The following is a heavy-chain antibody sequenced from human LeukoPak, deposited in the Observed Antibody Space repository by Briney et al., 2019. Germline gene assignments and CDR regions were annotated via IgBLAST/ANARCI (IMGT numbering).Heavy chain of an antibody. Sequence: GGSLRLSCAASGFIFSSHAMHLVRQAPGKGLEWVAVIQYDGSEKRYADSVKGRFTVSRDNSKNTLYLQMDSLTAEDTAVYHCAKDLTGAYCSDYWGQGTLVTVSS. CDR2: IQYDGSEK. V-gene: IGHV3-30-3*01. CDR1: GFIFSSHA. J-gene: IGHJ4*02. D-gene: IGHD3-9*01. CDR3: AKDLTGAYCSDY.